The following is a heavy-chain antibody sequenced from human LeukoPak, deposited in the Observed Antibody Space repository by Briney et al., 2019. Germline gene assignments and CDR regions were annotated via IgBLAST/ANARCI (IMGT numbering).Heavy chain of an antibody. J-gene: IGHJ4*02. CDR1: GFTFSSYA. CDR2: ISGSGGST. D-gene: IGHD3-22*01. Sequence: GGSLRLSCAASGFTFSSYAMSWVRQAPGKGLEWVSAISGSGGSTYYADSVKGRFTISRDNSKNTLYLQMNSLKAEDTAVYYCAKGSGYYDSSGYFVWGQGTLVTVSS. CDR3: AKGSGYYDSSGYFV. V-gene: IGHV3-23*01.